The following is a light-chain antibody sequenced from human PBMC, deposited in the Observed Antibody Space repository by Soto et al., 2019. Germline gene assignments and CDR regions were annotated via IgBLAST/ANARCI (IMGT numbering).Light chain of an antibody. CDR2: AAS. CDR1: QRISSW. Sequence: DIQMTQSPSSVSASVGDSVTITCRASQRISSWLAWYQQKPGKAPMLLIYAASSLQSGVPSRFSGSGSGTGFTPTISSLQPEDFAPDYYQQANCFSWTFGQGTKVEV. CDR3: QQANCFSWT. J-gene: IGKJ1*01. V-gene: IGKV1-12*01.